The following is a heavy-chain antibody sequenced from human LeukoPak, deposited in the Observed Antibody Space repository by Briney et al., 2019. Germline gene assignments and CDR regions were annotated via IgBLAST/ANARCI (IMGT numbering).Heavy chain of an antibody. CDR1: GGTFSSYA. V-gene: IGHV1-69*01. D-gene: IGHD1-26*01. J-gene: IGHJ6*02. CDR2: IIPIFGTA. CDR3: ARSGSHYYYYGMDV. Sequence: SVKVSCKASGGTFSSYAISWVRQAPGQGLEWMGGIIPIFGTANYAQKFQGRVTITADESTSTAYMELSSLRSEDTAVYYCARSGSHYYYYGMDVWGQGNTVTVSS.